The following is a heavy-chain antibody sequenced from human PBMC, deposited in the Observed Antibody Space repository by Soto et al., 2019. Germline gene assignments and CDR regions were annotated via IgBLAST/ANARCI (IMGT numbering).Heavy chain of an antibody. Sequence: ASVRVSSQASGYTVTSRCITWVRQAPGQGLEWMGWISAYNGNTKYSQKFQGRVTITRDTSASTAYTELSSLRSEDTAVYYCARDVAAADYWGQGTLVTVSS. CDR2: ISAYNGNT. CDR3: ARDVAAADY. J-gene: IGHJ4*02. V-gene: IGHV1-18*01. CDR1: GYTVTSRC. D-gene: IGHD6-13*01.